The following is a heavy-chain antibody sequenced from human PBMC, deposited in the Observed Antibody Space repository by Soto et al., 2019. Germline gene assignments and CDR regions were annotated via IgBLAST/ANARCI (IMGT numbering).Heavy chain of an antibody. CDR3: VLIPKAAPGY. CDR1: GFTFTVYS. J-gene: IGHJ4*02. Sequence: QAGGSLRLSCSASGFTFTVYSMHWVRQAPGKGLEYVSAITSNGGSTYYADSVKGRFTISRGNSKNTLYLQMSSLRAEDTAVYYCVLIPKAAPGYWGQGTLVTVSS. D-gene: IGHD6-13*01. V-gene: IGHV3-64D*06. CDR2: ITSNGGST.